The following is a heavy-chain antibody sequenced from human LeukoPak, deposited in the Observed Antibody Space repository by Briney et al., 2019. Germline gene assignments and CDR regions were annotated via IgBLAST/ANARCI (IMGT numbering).Heavy chain of an antibody. D-gene: IGHD1-1*01. CDR1: GFTFNNYA. CDR2: ISVSGGGT. CDR3: AKGYVNYYFDS. V-gene: IGHV3-23*01. Sequence: PGGSLCLTCAASGFTFNNYAMSWVRQAPGKGLEWVSTISVSGGGTYYADSVKGRFTISTDNSKNTLYLQMNTLRAEDTAVYYCAKGYVNYYFDSWGQATLVTVSS. J-gene: IGHJ4*02.